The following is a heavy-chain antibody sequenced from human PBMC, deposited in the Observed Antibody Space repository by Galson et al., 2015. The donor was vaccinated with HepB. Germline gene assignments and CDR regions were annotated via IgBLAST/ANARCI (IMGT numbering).Heavy chain of an antibody. CDR2: ISSSSSYI. D-gene: IGHD6-19*01. V-gene: IGHV3-21*01. J-gene: IGHJ4*02. Sequence: SLRLSCAASGFTFSSYSMNWVRQAPGKGLEWVSSISSSSSYIYYADSVKGRFTISRDNAKNSLYLQMNSLRAEDTAVYYCARDQGIAVAGLIETYTYYFDYWGQGTLVTVSS. CDR1: GFTFSSYS. CDR3: ARDQGIAVAGLIETYTYYFDY.